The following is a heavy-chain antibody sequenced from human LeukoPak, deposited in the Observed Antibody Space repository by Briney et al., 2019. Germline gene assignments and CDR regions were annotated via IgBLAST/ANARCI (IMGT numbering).Heavy chain of an antibody. Sequence: SETLSLTCTVSGGSISSYYWSWIRQPAGKGLEWIGRIYTSGSTNYNPSLKSRVTMSVDTSKNQFSLKLSSVTAADTAVYYCARRTDRGSYLGPSGDAFDIWGQGTMVTVSS. CDR2: IYTSGST. D-gene: IGHD1-26*01. CDR1: GGSISSYY. CDR3: ARRTDRGSYLGPSGDAFDI. J-gene: IGHJ3*02. V-gene: IGHV4-4*07.